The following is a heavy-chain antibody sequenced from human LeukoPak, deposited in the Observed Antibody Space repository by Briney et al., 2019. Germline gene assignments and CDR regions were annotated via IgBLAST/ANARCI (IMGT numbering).Heavy chain of an antibody. V-gene: IGHV3-21*01. J-gene: IGHJ6*03. CDR3: ARALDYYYYMDV. Sequence: NPGGSLRLSCAASGFTFSSYSMNWVRQAPGKGLEWVSSISSSSSYIYYADSVKGRFTISRDNAKNSLYLQMNSLRAEDTAVYYCARALDYYYYMDVWGKGTTVTVSS. CDR2: ISSSSSYI. CDR1: GFTFSSYS.